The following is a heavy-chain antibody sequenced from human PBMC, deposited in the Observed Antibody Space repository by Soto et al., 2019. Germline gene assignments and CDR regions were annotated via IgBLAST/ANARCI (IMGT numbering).Heavy chain of an antibody. J-gene: IGHJ4*02. CDR1: GYTFTSYY. Sequence: GASVKVSCKASGYTFTSYYMRWVRQAPGQGLEWMGIINPSGGSTSYAQKFQGRVTMTRDTSTSTVYMELSSLRSEDTAVYYCAREGQSLKLWFGPPKGYDYWGQGTLVTAPQ. CDR3: AREGQSLKLWFGPPKGYDY. CDR2: INPSGGST. D-gene: IGHD3-10*01. V-gene: IGHV1-46*01.